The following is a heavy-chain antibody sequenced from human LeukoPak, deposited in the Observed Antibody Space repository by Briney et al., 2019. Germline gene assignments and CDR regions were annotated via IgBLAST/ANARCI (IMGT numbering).Heavy chain of an antibody. CDR2: IYSGGST. J-gene: IGHJ4*02. CDR1: GFTVSSNY. CDR3: ARDRQRYSSRDEVDY. Sequence: PGGSLRLSCAASGFTVSSNYMSWVRQAPGKGLEWVSVIYSGGSTYYADSVKGRFTISRDNSKNTLYLQMNSLRSDDTAVYYCARDRQRYSSRDEVDYWGQGTLVTVSS. V-gene: IGHV3-53*05. D-gene: IGHD6-13*01.